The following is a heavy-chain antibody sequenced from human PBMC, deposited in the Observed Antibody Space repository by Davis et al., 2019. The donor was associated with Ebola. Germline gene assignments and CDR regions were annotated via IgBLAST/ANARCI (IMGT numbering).Heavy chain of an antibody. D-gene: IGHD2-15*01. CDR2: IKQDGSEK. Sequence: PGGSLRLSCAASGFTFSNYWMSWVRQAPGKGLEWVANIKQDGSEKYYVDSVKGRFTISRDNAKNSLYLQMNSLGAEDTAVYHCARDVGYCSAGRCQHFDPWGQGTLVTVSS. CDR1: GFTFSNYW. J-gene: IGHJ5*02. CDR3: ARDVGYCSAGRCQHFDP. V-gene: IGHV3-7*01.